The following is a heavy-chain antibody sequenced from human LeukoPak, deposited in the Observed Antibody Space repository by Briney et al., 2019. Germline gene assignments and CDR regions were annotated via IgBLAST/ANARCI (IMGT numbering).Heavy chain of an antibody. Sequence: SETLSLTCIVSGGSISTFYWSWIRQPPGKGLEWIGYIDCSGSTSYNPSLKSRVTISGDTSKNQFSLRLSSVAAADTAVYYCARNYYFDLWGQGTLVTVSS. CDR1: GGSISTFY. CDR3: ARNYYFDL. CDR2: IDCSGST. V-gene: IGHV4-59*12. J-gene: IGHJ4*02.